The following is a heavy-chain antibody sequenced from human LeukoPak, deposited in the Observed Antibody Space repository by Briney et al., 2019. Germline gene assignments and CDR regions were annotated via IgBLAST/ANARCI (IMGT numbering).Heavy chain of an antibody. CDR1: GYSFTSYW. CDR2: IDPSDSYT. J-gene: IGHJ4*02. Sequence: GESLKISCKGSGYSFTSYWISWVRQMPGKGLEWMGRIDPSDSYTNYSPSFQGHVTISADKSISTAYLQWSSLKASDTAMYYCKTYGSGSYSNYWGQGTLVTVSS. V-gene: IGHV5-10-1*01. D-gene: IGHD3-10*01. CDR3: KTYGSGSYSNY.